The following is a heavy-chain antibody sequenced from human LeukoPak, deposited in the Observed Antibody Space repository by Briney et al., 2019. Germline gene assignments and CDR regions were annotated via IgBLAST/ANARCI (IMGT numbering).Heavy chain of an antibody. D-gene: IGHD2-2*01. CDR1: GGSFSGYY. J-gene: IGHJ1*01. CDR3: ARGQPRYFQH. Sequence: SETLSLTCAVYGGSFSGYYWSWICQPPGKGLEWIGEINHSGSTNYNPSLKSRVTISVDTSKSQFSLKLSSVTAADTAVYYCARGQPRYFQHWGQGTLVTVSS. CDR2: INHSGST. V-gene: IGHV4-34*01.